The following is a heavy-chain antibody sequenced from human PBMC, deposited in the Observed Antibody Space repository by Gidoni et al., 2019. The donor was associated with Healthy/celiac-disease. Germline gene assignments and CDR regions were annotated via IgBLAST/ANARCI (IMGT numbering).Heavy chain of an antibody. CDR2: INTNTGNP. CDR3: ARVRPSSSGWYESDY. Sequence: GSTGTSYAMNWVRQAPGQGLEWMGWINTNTGNPTYAQGFTGRFVFSLDTSVSTAYLQISSLKAEDTAVYYCARVRPSSSGWYESDYWGQGTLVTVSS. D-gene: IGHD6-19*01. CDR1: GSTGTSYA. J-gene: IGHJ4*02. V-gene: IGHV7-4-1*02.